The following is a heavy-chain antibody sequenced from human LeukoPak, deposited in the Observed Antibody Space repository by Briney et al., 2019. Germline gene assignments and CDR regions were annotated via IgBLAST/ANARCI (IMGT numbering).Heavy chain of an antibody. CDR1: GFTFSGYT. V-gene: IGHV3-23*01. CDR3: AKSFDY. J-gene: IGHJ4*02. CDR2: ISGSGGNT. Sequence: GGSLRLSCAASGFTFSGYTMYWVRQAPGKGLEWVSGISGSGGNTYYTDSVKGRFTISRDNSRNTLYLEMNSLRVEDTAVYYCAKSFDYWGQGTLVTVSS.